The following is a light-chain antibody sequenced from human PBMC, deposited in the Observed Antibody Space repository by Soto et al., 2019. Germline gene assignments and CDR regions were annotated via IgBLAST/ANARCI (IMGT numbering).Light chain of an antibody. Sequence: DIQMTQSPSSLSASVGDRVTITCRASQGISTYLAWSQQKPGKVPYLLIYGASTLQSGVPSRFSGSGSGTDFSITISSLHPEDVATYYCQKYNSAPWTFGQGTKVEIK. CDR2: GAS. CDR1: QGISTY. V-gene: IGKV1-27*01. CDR3: QKYNSAPWT. J-gene: IGKJ1*01.